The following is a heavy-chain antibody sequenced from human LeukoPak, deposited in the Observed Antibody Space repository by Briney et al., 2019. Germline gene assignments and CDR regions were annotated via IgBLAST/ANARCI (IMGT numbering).Heavy chain of an antibody. CDR1: GFTFSNYG. V-gene: IGHV3-33*01. Sequence: GGSLRLSCAASGFTFSNYGMHWVRQAPGKGLEWVAVIWYDGTNKYYADSVKGRFTVSRDNSKNTLYLQMNSLRAEDTAVYYRARERGGGSYYFDYWGQGTLVTVSS. J-gene: IGHJ4*02. D-gene: IGHD1-26*01. CDR2: IWYDGTNK. CDR3: ARERGGGSYYFDY.